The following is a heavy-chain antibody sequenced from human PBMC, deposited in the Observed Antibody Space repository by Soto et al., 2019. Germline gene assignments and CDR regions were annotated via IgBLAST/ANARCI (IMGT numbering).Heavy chain of an antibody. D-gene: IGHD3-22*01. V-gene: IGHV4-38-2*02. Sequence: SETLSLTCAVSGYSISSGYYWGWIRQPPGKGLEWIGSIYHSGSTYYNPSLKSRVTISVDTSKNQFSLKLSSVTAADTAVYYCARDPSVGTPTWLYNYSGQVTLVTVSS. CDR1: GYSISSGYY. CDR3: ARDPSVGTPTWLYNY. CDR2: IYHSGST. J-gene: IGHJ4*02.